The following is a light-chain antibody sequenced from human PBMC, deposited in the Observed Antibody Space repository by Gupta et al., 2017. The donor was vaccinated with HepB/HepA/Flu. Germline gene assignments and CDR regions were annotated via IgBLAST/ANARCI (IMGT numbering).Light chain of an antibody. CDR3: RQTLQTLWT. J-gene: IGKJ1*01. V-gene: IGKV2-28*01. CDR1: QRLLHTNGNNY. CDR2: LGS. Sequence: DIVMTQSPLSLPVIPGEPASISCRSSQRLLHTNGNNYMNWYLQRPGQPPHLLIYLGSNRASGVPDRISGSGSGTDFTLKISRVAAEDVGIYYCRQTLQTLWTFGQGTKVEIK.